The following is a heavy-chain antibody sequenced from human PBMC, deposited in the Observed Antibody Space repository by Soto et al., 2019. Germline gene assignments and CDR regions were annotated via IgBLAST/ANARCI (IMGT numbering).Heavy chain of an antibody. V-gene: IGHV1-69*06. CDR2: IIPIFGTA. CDR1: GGTFSSYA. CDR3: AGDQGSSSWSYYYGMDV. J-gene: IGHJ6*02. D-gene: IGHD6-13*01. Sequence: QVQLVQSGAEVKKPGSSVKVSCKASGGTFSSYAISWVRQAPGQGLEWLGGIIPIFGTANYAQMLQGRVTITADKSTSTAYMEQSSLRSEDTAVYYCAGDQGSSSWSYYYGMDVWGQETTVTVSS.